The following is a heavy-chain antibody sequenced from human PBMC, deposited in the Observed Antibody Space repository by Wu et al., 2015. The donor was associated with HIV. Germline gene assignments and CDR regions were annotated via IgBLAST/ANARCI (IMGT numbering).Heavy chain of an antibody. CDR3: ARSHKWLQLRYQGNFDS. D-gene: IGHD6-19*01. Sequence: QVQLVQSGAEMKQPGASVKVSCKTSGYTFTDYYIHWMRQVAGQGPEWMGWINPKNGGTNYAQSFQGRLTMTRDTSISSVYMELKKLTSEDTAMYFCARSHKWLQLRYQGNFDSWGQGTLVTVSS. CDR2: INPKNGGT. J-gene: IGHJ4*01. CDR1: GYTFTDYY. V-gene: IGHV1-2*02.